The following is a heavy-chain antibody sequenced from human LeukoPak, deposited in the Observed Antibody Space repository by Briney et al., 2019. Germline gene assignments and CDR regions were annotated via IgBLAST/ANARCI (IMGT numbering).Heavy chain of an antibody. V-gene: IGHV4-30-4*01. CDR3: AVVPAANDAFDI. J-gene: IGHJ3*02. Sequence: SETLSLTSTVSGGSISSGDYYWSWIRQPPGKGLEWIGYIYYSGSTYYNPSLKSRVTISVDTSKNQFSLKLSSVTAADTAVYYCAVVPAANDAFDIWGQGTMVTVSS. CDR1: GGSISSGDYY. D-gene: IGHD2-2*01. CDR2: IYYSGST.